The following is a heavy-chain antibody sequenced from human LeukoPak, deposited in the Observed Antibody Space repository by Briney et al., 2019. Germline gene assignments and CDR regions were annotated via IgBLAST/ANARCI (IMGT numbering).Heavy chain of an antibody. V-gene: IGHV3-48*04. J-gene: IGHJ4*02. CDR3: ARDGGTRLKYSYGYGDY. D-gene: IGHD5-18*01. CDR2: IRSSSSTI. CDR1: EFTFSNYS. Sequence: GGSLRLSCAASEFTFSNYSMNWVRQAPGKGLEWVSYIRSSSSTIYYADSVKGRFTISRDNAKNSLYLQMNSLRAEDTAVYYCARDGGTRLKYSYGYGDYWGQGTLVTVSS.